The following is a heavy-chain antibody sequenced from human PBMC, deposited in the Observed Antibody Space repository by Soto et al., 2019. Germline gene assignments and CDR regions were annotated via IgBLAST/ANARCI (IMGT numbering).Heavy chain of an antibody. CDR1: GYTFTAYR. J-gene: IGHJ3*01. CDR2: INPNTGGA. V-gene: IGHV1-2*04. Sequence: ASVKVSFKASGYTFTAYRIHCVRQAPGQGLERMGIINPNTGGANYAQTFQDWVTMTSDTSISTAYLELSRLKSDDTAMYYCARQRGGDAFDLWGQGTMVTVSS. D-gene: IGHD2-15*01. CDR3: ARQRGGDAFDL.